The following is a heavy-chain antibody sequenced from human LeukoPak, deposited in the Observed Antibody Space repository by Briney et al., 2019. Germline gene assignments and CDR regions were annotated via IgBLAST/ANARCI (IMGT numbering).Heavy chain of an antibody. CDR1: GGSFSGYY. D-gene: IGHD3-10*01. CDR3: ARDQSGGDWFDP. Sequence: PSETLSLTCAVYGGSFSGYYWSWIRQPPGKGLEWIGEINHSGSTNYNPSLKSRVTISVDRSKNQFSLKLSSVTAADTAVYYCARDQSGGDWFDPWGQGTLVTVSS. V-gene: IGHV4-34*01. J-gene: IGHJ5*02. CDR2: INHSGST.